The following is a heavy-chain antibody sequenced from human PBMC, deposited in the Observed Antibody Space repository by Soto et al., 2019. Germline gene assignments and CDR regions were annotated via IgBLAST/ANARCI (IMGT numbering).Heavy chain of an antibody. V-gene: IGHV3-48*03. J-gene: IGHJ6*02. CDR3: ARDLVLRLLEWPHTGDGMDV. Sequence: SLIVSCAASGFTFSSYEMNGGRQAPGKGLEWVSYISSSGSTIYYADSVKGRFTISRDNAKNSLYLQMNSLRAEDTAVYYCARDLVLRLLEWPHTGDGMDVWGQGTTVTVS. CDR2: ISSSGSTI. D-gene: IGHD3-3*01. CDR1: GFTFSSYE.